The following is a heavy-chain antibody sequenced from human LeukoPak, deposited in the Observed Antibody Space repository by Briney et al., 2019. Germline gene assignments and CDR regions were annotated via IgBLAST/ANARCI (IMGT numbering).Heavy chain of an antibody. J-gene: IGHJ3*02. D-gene: IGHD5-18*01. CDR3: ARGIQGAFDI. CDR2: ISGSGGST. Sequence: PGGSLRLSCAASGFTFSSYAMSWVRQAPGKGLEWVSAISGSGGSTYYADSVKGRFTISRENAKNPLYLQMNSLRAGDTAVYYCARGIQGAFDIWGQGTMVTVSS. V-gene: IGHV3-23*01. CDR1: GFTFSSYA.